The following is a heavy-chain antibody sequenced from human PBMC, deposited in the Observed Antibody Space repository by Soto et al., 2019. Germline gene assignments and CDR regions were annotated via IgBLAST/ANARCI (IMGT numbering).Heavy chain of an antibody. D-gene: IGHD2-15*01. CDR1: GFTFSNAW. V-gene: IGHV3-15*07. Sequence: GGPLRLSCAASGFTFSNAWMNWVRQAPGKGLEWVGRIKSKTDGGTTDYAAPVKGRFTISRDDSKNTLYLQMNSLKTEDTAVYYCTTPSEQYCSGGSCYGMDVWGQGTTVTVSS. J-gene: IGHJ6*02. CDR3: TTPSEQYCSGGSCYGMDV. CDR2: IKSKTDGGTT.